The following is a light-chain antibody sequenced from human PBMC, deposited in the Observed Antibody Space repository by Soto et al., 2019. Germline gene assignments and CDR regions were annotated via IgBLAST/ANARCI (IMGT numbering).Light chain of an antibody. Sequence: QLVLTQSHSASASLGASVKLTCTLSSGHNIYAIVWHQQQPETGPRYLLKVNSDGSHTKGDGIPDRFSGSSSGAERYLTISSLQSEDEADYFCHVWASGIGVFGTGTKVTVL. CDR1: SGHNIYA. CDR3: HVWASGIGV. CDR2: VNSDGSH. V-gene: IGLV4-69*02. J-gene: IGLJ1*01.